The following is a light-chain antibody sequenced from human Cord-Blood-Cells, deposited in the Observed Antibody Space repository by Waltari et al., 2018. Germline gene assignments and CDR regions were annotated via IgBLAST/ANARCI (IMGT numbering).Light chain of an antibody. J-gene: IGKJ1*01. Sequence: DIQMTQSPSAMSASVGGRVTITCRASQGISNYLAWFQQKPGKVPKRLIYPASSLLSGVPSRFSGSGSGTEFTLTISSMQPEDFATYYCLQHNSYPRTFGQGTKVEIK. CDR1: QGISNY. CDR2: PAS. CDR3: LQHNSYPRT. V-gene: IGKV1-17*03.